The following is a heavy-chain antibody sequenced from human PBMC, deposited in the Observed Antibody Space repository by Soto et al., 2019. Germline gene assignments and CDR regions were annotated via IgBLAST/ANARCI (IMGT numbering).Heavy chain of an antibody. CDR1: GYTFTSYA. D-gene: IGHD4-17*01. V-gene: IGHV1-3*01. J-gene: IGHJ6*02. CDR2: INAGNGNT. CDR3: ARDRTVTTYYYYYGMDV. Sequence: ASVKVSCKASGYTFTSYAMHWVRKAPGQRLEWMGWINAGNGNTKYSQKFQGRVTITTDESASTAYMELSSLRSEDTAVYYCARDRTVTTYYYYYGMDVWGQGTTVTVSS.